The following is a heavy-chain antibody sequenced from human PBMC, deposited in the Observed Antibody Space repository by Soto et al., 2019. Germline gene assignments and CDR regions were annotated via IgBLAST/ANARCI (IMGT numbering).Heavy chain of an antibody. CDR1: GYRFTSYW. CDR3: VATTVTTYNWFDP. CDR2: IDPSDSYT. J-gene: IGHJ5*02. D-gene: IGHD4-17*01. V-gene: IGHV5-10-1*01. Sequence: PGESLKISCKGSGYRFTSYWISWVRQMPGKGLEWMGRIDPSDSYTNYSPSFQGHVTISADKSITTAYLQWSSLKASDTAMYYCVATTVTTYNWFDPWGQGTMVTVSS.